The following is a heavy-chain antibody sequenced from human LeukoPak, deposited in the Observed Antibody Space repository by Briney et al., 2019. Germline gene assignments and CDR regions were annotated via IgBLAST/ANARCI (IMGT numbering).Heavy chain of an antibody. D-gene: IGHD3-22*01. CDR2: INYSGYT. CDR1: GGPISSSTVY. CDR3: ARPGYYDNSGFNFDY. J-gene: IGHJ4*02. V-gene: IGHV4-39*01. Sequence: SETLSLTCTVSGGPISSSTVYWGWIRQPPGKGLEWIGGINYSGYTYYNPSLKSRVTISVDTPKNQFSLKLSSVTAADTAVYYCARPGYYDNSGFNFDYWGQGTLVTVSS.